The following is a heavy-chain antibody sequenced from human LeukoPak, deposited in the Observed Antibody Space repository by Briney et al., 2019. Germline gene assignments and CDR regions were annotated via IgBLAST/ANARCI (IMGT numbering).Heavy chain of an antibody. Sequence: GGSLRLSCAASGFTFSSYSMNWVRQAPGKGLEWVSYISSSSSTIYYADSVKDRFTISRDNAKNSLYLQMNSLRAEDTAVYYCARDLVMYSSGWPIDYWGQGTLVTVSS. CDR3: ARDLVMYSSGWPIDY. J-gene: IGHJ4*02. V-gene: IGHV3-48*01. CDR1: GFTFSSYS. CDR2: ISSSSSTI. D-gene: IGHD6-19*01.